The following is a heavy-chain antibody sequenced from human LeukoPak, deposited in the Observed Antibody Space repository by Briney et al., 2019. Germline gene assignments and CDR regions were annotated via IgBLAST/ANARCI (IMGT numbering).Heavy chain of an antibody. CDR1: GYTFIGYY. J-gene: IGHJ4*02. CDR2: INPNSGVT. V-gene: IGHV1-2*02. Sequence: ASVKVSCKASGYTFIGYYIHWVRQAPGQGLEWMGWINPNSGVTNYAQKFQGRITMTRDTSISTAYMELSRLTSDDTAVYYCASRDGPQGAFDYWGQGTLVTVSS. D-gene: IGHD5-24*01. CDR3: ASRDGPQGAFDY.